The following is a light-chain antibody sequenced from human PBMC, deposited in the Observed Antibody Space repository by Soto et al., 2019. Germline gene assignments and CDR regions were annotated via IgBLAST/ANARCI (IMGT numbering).Light chain of an antibody. Sequence: QSALTQPASVSGSPGQSVTISCTGTNSDIGGYNYVSWYQQHPGKAPKVLISDVSDRPSGVSPRFSGSKSGNTASLTISGLRSEDEADYYCSSYPSTTASVLFGGGTKLTV. CDR3: SSYPSTTASVL. CDR2: DVS. J-gene: IGLJ3*02. CDR1: NSDIGGYNY. V-gene: IGLV2-14*03.